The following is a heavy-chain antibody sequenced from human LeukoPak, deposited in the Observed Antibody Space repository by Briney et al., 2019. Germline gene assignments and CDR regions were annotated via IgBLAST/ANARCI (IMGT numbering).Heavy chain of an antibody. CDR2: IIPIFGTA. D-gene: IGHD2-15*01. CDR1: GGTFSSYA. J-gene: IGHJ4*02. V-gene: IGHV1-69*13. Sequence: SVKVSCKASGGTFSSYAISWVRQAPGQGLEWKGGIIPIFGTANYAQKFQGRVTITADESTSTAYMELSSLRSEDTAVYYCARDYCSGGSCYSGNFYFDYWGQGTLVTVSS. CDR3: ARDYCSGGSCYSGNFYFDY.